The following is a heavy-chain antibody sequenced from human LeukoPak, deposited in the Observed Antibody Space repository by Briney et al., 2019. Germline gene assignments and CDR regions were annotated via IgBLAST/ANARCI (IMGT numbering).Heavy chain of an antibody. V-gene: IGHV3-43*02. Sequence: PGGSLRLSCAASGFTFEDYAMHWVRQGPGKDLEWVSLISGNGNNIYYADSVKGRFTISRDNSKNSLYLQMNSLRTEDTALYYCAKDLPQYYDFWSGYYGGFDYWGQGTLVTVSS. CDR2: ISGNGNNI. CDR3: AKDLPQYYDFWSGYYGGFDY. CDR1: GFTFEDYA. D-gene: IGHD3-3*01. J-gene: IGHJ4*02.